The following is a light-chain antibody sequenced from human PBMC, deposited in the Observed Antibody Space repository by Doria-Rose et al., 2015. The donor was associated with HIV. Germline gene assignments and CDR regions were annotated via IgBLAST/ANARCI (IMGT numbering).Light chain of an antibody. CDR1: HSVSSN. CDR3: QQRSNWPPIFT. V-gene: IGKV3-11*01. Sequence: VLTQSPATLSLSPGERATLSCRASHSVSSNLAWYQQKPGQAPRLLIYDASNRATGIPARFSGSGSGTDFTLTISSLEPEDFAVYFCQQRSNWPPIFTFGPGTKVDI. CDR2: DAS. J-gene: IGKJ3*01.